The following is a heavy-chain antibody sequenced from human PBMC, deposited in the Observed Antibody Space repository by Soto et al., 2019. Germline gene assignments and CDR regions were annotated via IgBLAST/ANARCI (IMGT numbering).Heavy chain of an antibody. D-gene: IGHD4-4*01. J-gene: IGHJ4*02. Sequence: EVQLLESGGGILQPGGSLRLSCAASGFIFNAYAMTWVRQAPGKGLEWVSAIGGSGGNTYYAASVKGRFTISRDNTRDTVALQTNFLRAEDTAVYYAARVASDYINCLDDWGQGILVTVSS. CDR3: ARVASDYINCLDD. CDR1: GFIFNAYA. CDR2: IGGSGGNT. V-gene: IGHV3-23*01.